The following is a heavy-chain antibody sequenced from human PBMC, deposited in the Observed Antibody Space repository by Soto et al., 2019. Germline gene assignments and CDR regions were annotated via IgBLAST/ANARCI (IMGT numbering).Heavy chain of an antibody. CDR3: ATNIHATWLLTS. CDR2: IAPDASQI. CDR1: GFTFSGKT. D-gene: IGHD2-2*02. J-gene: IGHJ5*02. Sequence: PGGSLRLSCAASGFTFSGKTMYWVRQAPGKGLEWVALIAPDASQIYYADSVKGRFTISRDNSKNTLYLQVNSLRAEDTSLYLCATNIHATWLLTSWGQGTLVTVSS. V-gene: IGHV3-30-3*01.